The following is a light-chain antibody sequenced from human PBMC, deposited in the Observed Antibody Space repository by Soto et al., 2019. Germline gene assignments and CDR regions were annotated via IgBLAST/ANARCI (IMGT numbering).Light chain of an antibody. CDR3: QRYNSNPWT. J-gene: IGKJ1*01. V-gene: IGKV1-5*01. CDR2: AAS. CDR1: QSVNGW. Sequence: DIQMTQSPSTLSASVGDRVTITCRASQSVNGWLAWYQQKPGKAPKLLIYAASNLESGVPSRFSGSGSGTEFALTISSLQPDDSATYYCQRYNSNPWTFCQGTKVAVK.